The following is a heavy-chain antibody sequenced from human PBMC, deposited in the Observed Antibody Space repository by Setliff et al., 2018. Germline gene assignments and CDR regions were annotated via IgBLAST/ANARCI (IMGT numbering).Heavy chain of an antibody. V-gene: IGHV3-23*01. J-gene: IGHJ6*02. D-gene: IGHD3-9*01. CDR1: GFTFSSSA. CDR3: AKHGAYNDFLTGYNFYYDMDV. CDR2: ISSTITST. Sequence: GGSLRLSCAASGFTFSSSAMAWVRQAPGKGLEWVSAISSTITSTYYADSVKGRFTISRDNSKNTLHLQMNSLRAEDTAVYYCAKHGAYNDFLTGYNFYYDMDVWGQGTTVTVSS.